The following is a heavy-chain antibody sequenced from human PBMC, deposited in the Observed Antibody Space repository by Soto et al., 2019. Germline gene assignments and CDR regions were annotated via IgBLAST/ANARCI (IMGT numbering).Heavy chain of an antibody. CDR3: ASYSGSYFPVGHDR. CDR2: IKQDGSEI. D-gene: IGHD1-26*01. CDR1: KFTFSTYA. V-gene: IGHV3-7*01. Sequence: EVQLLESGGGLVQRGGSLRLSCAASKFTFSTYAMTWVRQAPGKGLEWVANIKQDGSEIHYLESVKGRFTIFRDNAKKSLYLQMTSLSAEDTAVYFCASYSGSYFPVGHDRWGQGTLVTVSS. J-gene: IGHJ5*02.